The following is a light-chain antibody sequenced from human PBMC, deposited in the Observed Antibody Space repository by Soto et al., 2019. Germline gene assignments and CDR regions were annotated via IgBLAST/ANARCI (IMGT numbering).Light chain of an antibody. CDR3: QSYDSSLSGVV. Sequence: QSVLTQPPSVSGAPGQRVTLSCTGSSSNIGAGYDVHWYQQLPGTAPIRVIHGNSNWPSGVPVLFSGSKSGTPASLAITGLQAEDEADYGCQSYDSSLSGVVFGGGTKLTVL. J-gene: IGLJ2*01. CDR1: SSNIGAGYD. V-gene: IGLV1-40*01. CDR2: GNS.